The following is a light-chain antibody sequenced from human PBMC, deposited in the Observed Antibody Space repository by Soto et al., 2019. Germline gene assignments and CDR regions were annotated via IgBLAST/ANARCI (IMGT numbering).Light chain of an antibody. J-gene: IGKJ5*01. CDR3: LQYNNWPTLT. CDR1: QTVKTN. V-gene: IGKV3-15*01. Sequence: DIVMTQSPATLSLSPGEGATLSCRASQTVKTNLDWYQHKPCQAPRLLIYGASTRATGVPDRFSGSGSGTEFTLTISSLQPEDFAVYYCLQYNNWPTLTFGQGTRVEIK. CDR2: GAS.